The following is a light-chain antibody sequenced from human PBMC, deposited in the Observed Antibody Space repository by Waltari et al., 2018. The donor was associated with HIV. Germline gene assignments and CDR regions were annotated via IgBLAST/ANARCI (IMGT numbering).Light chain of an antibody. J-gene: IGKJ1*01. Sequence: EIVLTQSPATLSVFPGDRATLSCRASQSVSTKLAWYRQKPGQSPGLLIYDASTRATGIPARFSGSGSGTEFTLTISSLQSEDFALYFCQQYSTWPPWTFGQGTQLEIK. CDR1: QSVSTK. V-gene: IGKV3-15*01. CDR2: DAS. CDR3: QQYSTWPPWT.